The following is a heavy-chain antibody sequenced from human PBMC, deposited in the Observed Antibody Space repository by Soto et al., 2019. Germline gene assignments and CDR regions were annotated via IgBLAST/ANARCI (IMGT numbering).Heavy chain of an antibody. D-gene: IGHD4-17*01. CDR3: ARLDYGDSAFDS. J-gene: IGHJ4*02. CDR1: GGSINSASYH. CDR2: IFYTGST. Sequence: QVQLQESGLGLVQPSETLSLTCSVSGGSINSASYHWSWLRQHPGKGLEFIGYIFYTGSTYYNPSLETRVTISVDTSKNHVSLRLNAVTAADTAVYYCARLDYGDSAFDSWGRGTLVTVSS. V-gene: IGHV4-31*03.